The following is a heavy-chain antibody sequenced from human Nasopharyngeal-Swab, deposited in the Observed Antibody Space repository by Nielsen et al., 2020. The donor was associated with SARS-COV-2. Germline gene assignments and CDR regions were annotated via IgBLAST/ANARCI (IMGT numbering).Heavy chain of an antibody. CDR3: ARARRGYSYGYMDDC. V-gene: IGHV3-23*01. Sequence: GGSLRLSCAASGFTFSSYAMSWVRQAPGKGLEWVSAISGSGGSTYYADSVKGRFTISRDNAKNSLFLQMNSLRAEDTAVYYCARARRGYSYGYMDDCWGQGTLVTVSS. D-gene: IGHD5-18*01. J-gene: IGHJ4*02. CDR1: GFTFSSYA. CDR2: ISGSGGST.